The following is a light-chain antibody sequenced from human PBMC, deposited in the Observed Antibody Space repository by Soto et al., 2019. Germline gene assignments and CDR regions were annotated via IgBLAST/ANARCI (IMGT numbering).Light chain of an antibody. Sequence: QSVLTQPASVSGSPGQSITISCTGTSSDVGGHDYVSWYQQHPGKAPKLIICEVRNRPSGVSNRFSGSKSGNTASLTISGLQAEDEADYYCSSYSSTTLVFGTGTKVTVL. CDR2: EVR. V-gene: IGLV2-14*01. CDR3: SSYSSTTLV. CDR1: SSDVGGHDY. J-gene: IGLJ1*01.